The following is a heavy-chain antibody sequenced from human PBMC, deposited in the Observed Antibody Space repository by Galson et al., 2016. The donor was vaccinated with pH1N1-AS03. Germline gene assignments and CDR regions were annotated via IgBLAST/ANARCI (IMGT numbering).Heavy chain of an antibody. Sequence: SLRLSCAASGFTFEDHAMHWVRQIPGRGLEWVSHISWNSGKLGYAASVNGRFTTSRDNAKNSVYLQMNRLRLEDTALYYCARDRLWSGDNEPFDLWGQGTVVTVS. V-gene: IGHV3-9*01. J-gene: IGHJ3*01. CDR3: ARDRLWSGDNEPFDL. CDR1: GFTFEDHA. CDR2: ISWNSGKL. D-gene: IGHD3-10*01.